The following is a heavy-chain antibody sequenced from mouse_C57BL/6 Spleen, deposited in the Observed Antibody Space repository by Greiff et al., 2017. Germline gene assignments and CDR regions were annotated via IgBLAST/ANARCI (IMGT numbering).Heavy chain of an antibody. V-gene: IGHV3-6*01. J-gene: IGHJ4*01. CDR3: ARERSNYEAMDY. CDR2: ISYDGSN. Sequence: EVQLQESGPGLVKPSQSLSLTCSVTGYSITSGYYWNWIRQFPGNKLEWMGYISYDGSNNYNPSLKNRTSITRDTSKNQFFLKLNSVTTEDTATYDCARERSNYEAMDYWGQGTSVTVSS. D-gene: IGHD2-5*01. CDR1: GYSITSGYY.